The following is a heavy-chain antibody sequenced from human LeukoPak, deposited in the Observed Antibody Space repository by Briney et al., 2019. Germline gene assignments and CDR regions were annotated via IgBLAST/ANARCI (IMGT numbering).Heavy chain of an antibody. D-gene: IGHD6-13*01. Sequence: SETLSLTCAVYGGSFSGYYWSWIRQPPGKGLEWIGEINHSGSTNYNPSLKSRVTMSVDTSKNQFSLKLSSVTAADTAVYYCARLKQQRGFDPWGQGTLVTVSS. V-gene: IGHV4-34*01. J-gene: IGHJ5*02. CDR3: ARLKQQRGFDP. CDR1: GGSFSGYY. CDR2: INHSGST.